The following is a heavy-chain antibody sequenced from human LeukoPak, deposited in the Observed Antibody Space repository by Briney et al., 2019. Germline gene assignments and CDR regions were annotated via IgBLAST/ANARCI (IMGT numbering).Heavy chain of an antibody. D-gene: IGHD6-19*01. CDR3: ARSARGGWLFDY. J-gene: IGHJ4*02. CDR2: ISAYNGNT. Sequence: ASVKVSCKASGYTFTSYGISWVRQAPGQGLEWMGWISAYNGNTNYAQKLQGRVTMTTDASTSTAYMELRSLRSDDTAVYYCARSARGGWLFDYWGQGTLVTVSS. V-gene: IGHV1-18*01. CDR1: GYTFTSYG.